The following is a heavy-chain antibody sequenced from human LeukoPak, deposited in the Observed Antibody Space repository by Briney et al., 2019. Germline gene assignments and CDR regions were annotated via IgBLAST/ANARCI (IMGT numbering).Heavy chain of an antibody. V-gene: IGHV1-18*01. CDR1: GYTFRSFG. D-gene: IGHD6-19*01. CDR2: ISAYNGNT. CDR3: ARLEYSSGWNKYYYYYYYMDV. Sequence: GASVKVSCKASGYTFRSFGISWVRQAPGQGLEWMGWISAYNGNTNYAQKIQGRVTMTTDTSTSTAYMELRSLRSDDTAVYYCARLEYSSGWNKYYYYYYYMDVWGKGTTVTISS. J-gene: IGHJ6*03.